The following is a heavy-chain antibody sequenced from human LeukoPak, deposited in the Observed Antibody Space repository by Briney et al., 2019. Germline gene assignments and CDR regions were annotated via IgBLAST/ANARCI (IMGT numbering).Heavy chain of an antibody. V-gene: IGHV1-18*01. D-gene: IGHD2-2*01. CDR2: ISAYNGNT. CDR1: GYTFTSYG. J-gene: IGHJ6*02. Sequence: ASVKVSGKASGYTFTSYGISWVRQAPGQGLEWMGWISAYNGNTNYAQKLQGRVTMTTDTSTSTAYMELRSLRSDDTAVYYCARVLGYCSSTSCAYYYGMDVWGQGTTVTVSS. CDR3: ARVLGYCSSTSCAYYYGMDV.